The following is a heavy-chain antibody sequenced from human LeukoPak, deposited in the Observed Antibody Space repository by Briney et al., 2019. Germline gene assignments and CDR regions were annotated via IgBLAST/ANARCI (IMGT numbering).Heavy chain of an antibody. CDR2: IYHSGST. CDR3: ARFSLVPSNFDY. V-gene: IGHV4-30-2*01. D-gene: IGHD6-6*01. CDR1: GGSISSGGYY. J-gene: IGHJ4*02. Sequence: SQTLSLTCTVSGGSISSGGYYWSWIRQPPGKGLEWIGYIYHSGSTYYNPSLKSRVTISVDRSKNQFSLKLSSVTAADTAVYYCARFSLVPSNFDYWGQGTLVTVSS.